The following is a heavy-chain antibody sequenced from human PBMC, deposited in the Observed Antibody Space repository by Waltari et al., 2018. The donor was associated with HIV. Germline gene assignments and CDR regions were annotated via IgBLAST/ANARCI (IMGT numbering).Heavy chain of an antibody. CDR1: GYVFPDTF. CDR2: ITTHAGGT. J-gene: IGHJ1*01. D-gene: IGHD2-21*01. V-gene: IGHV1-2*02. Sequence: QARLEQSGAELRKPGASVQVSCKASGYVFPDTFIHWLRQGPGHGLQWLGFITTHAGGTIVAQTFEGRITMTSDTSITTGFMQLTGLRSDDTAVDYCARGDHNFYGSGGYGDVLDVWGPGTLVTVSS. CDR3: ARGDHNFYGSGGYGDVLDV.